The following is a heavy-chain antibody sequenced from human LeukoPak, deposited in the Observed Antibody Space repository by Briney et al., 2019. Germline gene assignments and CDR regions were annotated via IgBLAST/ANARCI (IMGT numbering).Heavy chain of an antibody. CDR2: IIPIFGTA. CDR3: ARENAITYRAAAGTGWFDP. J-gene: IGHJ5*02. V-gene: IGHV1-69*13. CDR1: GGTFSSYA. Sequence: ASVKVSCKASGGTFSSYAISWVRQAPGQGLEWMGGIIPIFGTANYAQKFQGRVTITADESTSTAYMELSSLRSEDTAVYYCARENAITYRAAAGTGWFDPWGQGTLVTVSS. D-gene: IGHD6-13*01.